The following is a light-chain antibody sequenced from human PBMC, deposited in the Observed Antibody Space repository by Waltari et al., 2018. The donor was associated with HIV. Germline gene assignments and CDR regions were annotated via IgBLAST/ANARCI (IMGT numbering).Light chain of an antibody. CDR2: KET. CDR1: VLSKQF. Sequence: SDLTQPPSVSVSPGQTASITCSGEVLSKQFGYWYQHKKGQAPVLLIYKETMRASGIPERFSVTTSRTTVTLTISEVQAEDEADYYCQSADTSGTMDIFGGGTKL. V-gene: IGLV3-25*03. CDR3: QSADTSGTMDI. J-gene: IGLJ2*01.